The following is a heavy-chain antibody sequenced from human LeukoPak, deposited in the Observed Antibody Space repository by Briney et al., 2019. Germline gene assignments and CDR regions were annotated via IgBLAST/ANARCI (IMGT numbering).Heavy chain of an antibody. D-gene: IGHD3-9*01. J-gene: IGHJ4*02. CDR3: ARTVDILTGYYVDY. CDR2: IYYSGST. Sequence: PSETLSLTCTVSGGSISSYYWSWIRQPAGKGLEWLGRIYYSGSTNYNPSLKSRVTISVDTSKNQFSLKLSSVTAADTAVYYCARTVDILTGYYVDYWGQGTLVTVSS. V-gene: IGHV4-4*07. CDR1: GGSISSYY.